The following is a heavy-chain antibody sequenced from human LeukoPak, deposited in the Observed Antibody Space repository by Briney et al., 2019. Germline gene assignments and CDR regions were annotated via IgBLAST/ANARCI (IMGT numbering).Heavy chain of an antibody. CDR1: GYSFSDYP. Sequence: GASVKVPCKASGYSFSDYPIHWVRQAPGQGLEWMGRINSNSGGTSYAQNFQGRVTMTRDTSITTAYMEVSGLTSDDTAVYYCARGGSGSGYLYYFDSWGQGTLVSVSS. J-gene: IGHJ4*02. V-gene: IGHV1-2*06. D-gene: IGHD3-10*01. CDR2: INSNSGGT. CDR3: ARGGSGSGYLYYFDS.